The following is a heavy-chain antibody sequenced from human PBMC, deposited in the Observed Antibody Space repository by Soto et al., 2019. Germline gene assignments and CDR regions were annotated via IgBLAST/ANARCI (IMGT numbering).Heavy chain of an antibody. CDR1: GGSISSGGYY. V-gene: IGHV4-31*03. CDR2: IYYSGST. CDR3: ARSVFP. Sequence: QVQLQESGPGLVKPSQTLSLTCTVSGGSISSGGYYWTWIRQHPGKGLEWIGYIYYSGSTYYNPALKGRSTLAIEKSKKQVPLKLSSWTSADTAVYYFARSVFPLGQGTLVTVSS. J-gene: IGHJ5*02.